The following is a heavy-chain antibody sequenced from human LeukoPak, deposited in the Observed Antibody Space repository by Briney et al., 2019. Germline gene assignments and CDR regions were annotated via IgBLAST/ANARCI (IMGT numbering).Heavy chain of an antibody. CDR2: ISSSSNYI. CDR1: GFTFSSHS. J-gene: IGHJ6*02. V-gene: IGHV3-21*01. D-gene: IGHD5-18*01. Sequence: GGSLRLSYAASGFTFSSHSMTWVRQAPGKGLEWVSSISSSSNYIYYADSVKGRFTISRDNAKNSLYLQMNSLRAEDTAVYYCARGIQLWLRGRSNGMDVWGQGTTVTVSS. CDR3: ARGIQLWLRGRSNGMDV.